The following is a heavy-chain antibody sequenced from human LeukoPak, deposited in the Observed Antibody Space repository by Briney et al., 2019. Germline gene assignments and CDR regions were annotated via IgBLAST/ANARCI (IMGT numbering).Heavy chain of an antibody. D-gene: IGHD1-26*01. CDR2: IIPIFGTA. CDR3: ARDGEPYGSYYYGMDV. V-gene: IGHV1-69*13. J-gene: IGHJ6*02. CDR1: GGTFSSYA. Sequence: SVKVSCKASGGTFSSYAISWVRQAPGQGLEWMGGIIPIFGTANYAQKIQGRVTITADESTSTAYMELSSLRSEDTAVYYCARDGEPYGSYYYGMDVWGQGTTVTVSS.